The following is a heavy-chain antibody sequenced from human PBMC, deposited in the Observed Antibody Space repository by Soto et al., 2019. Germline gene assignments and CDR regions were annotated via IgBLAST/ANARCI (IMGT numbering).Heavy chain of an antibody. J-gene: IGHJ4*02. D-gene: IGHD3-16*02. Sequence: PETLSLTCTVSGGSISSYYWSWIRQPPGKGLEWIGYIYYSGSTNYNPSLKSRVTISVDTSKNQFSLKLSSVTAADTAVYYCARAGGSHRYGPFDYWGQGTLVTVSS. CDR1: GGSISSYY. V-gene: IGHV4-59*01. CDR2: IYYSGST. CDR3: ARAGGSHRYGPFDY.